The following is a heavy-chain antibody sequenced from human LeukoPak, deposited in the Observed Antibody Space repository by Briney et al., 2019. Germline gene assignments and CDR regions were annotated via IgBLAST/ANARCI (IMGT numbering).Heavy chain of an antibody. CDR1: EFTFSSYG. CDR3: AKDQGWELLLYHYYGMDV. CDR2: ISYDGSNK. Sequence: GRSLRLSRAASEFTFSSYGMHWVRQAPGKGLEWVAVISYDGSNKYYADSVKGRFTISRDNSKNTLYLQMSSLRAEDTAVYYCAKDQGWELLLYHYYGMDVWGQGTTVTVSS. J-gene: IGHJ6*02. D-gene: IGHD1-26*01. V-gene: IGHV3-30*18.